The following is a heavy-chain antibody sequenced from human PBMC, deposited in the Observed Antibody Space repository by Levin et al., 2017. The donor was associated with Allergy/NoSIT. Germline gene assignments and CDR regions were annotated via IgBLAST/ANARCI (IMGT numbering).Heavy chain of an antibody. D-gene: IGHD2/OR15-2a*01. CDR2: INWNGGST. CDR1: GFTFDDYG. CDR3: ARHRFTMNIQDGIDM. J-gene: IGHJ3*02. Sequence: GGSLRLSCAASGFTFDDYGMSWVRQAPGKGLEWVSGINWNGGSTGYADSVKGRLTISRDNAKNSLYLQMNSLRAEDTALYHCARHRFTMNIQDGIDMWGQGTMVIV. V-gene: IGHV3-20*01.